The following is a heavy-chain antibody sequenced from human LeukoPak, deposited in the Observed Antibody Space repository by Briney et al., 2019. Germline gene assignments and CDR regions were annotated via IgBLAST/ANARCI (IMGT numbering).Heavy chain of an antibody. CDR1: XFTFXDXX. D-gene: IGHD3-22*01. V-gene: IGHV3-73*01. CDR3: TAYNYYDSTPLGY. CDR2: XRSKANSYAT. J-gene: IGHJ4*02. Sequence: LXXXXAAXXFTFXDXXMSWIRXASGXXLXXXXXXRSKANSYATAYAASVKGRFTISRDDSKNTAYLQMNSLKTEDTAVYYCTAYNYYDSTPLGYWGREPWSPSPQ.